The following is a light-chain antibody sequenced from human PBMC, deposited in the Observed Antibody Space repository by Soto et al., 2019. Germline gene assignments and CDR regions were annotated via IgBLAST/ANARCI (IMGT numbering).Light chain of an antibody. V-gene: IGLV2-8*01. J-gene: IGLJ2*01. CDR1: SSDVGGYNS. CDR2: GVS. Sequence: QSVLTQPPSASGSPGQSVTISCTGTSSDVGGYNSVSWYQQHPGKAPKLMINGVSTRPSGVPDRFSGSKSGNTASLTVSGLQAEDEADYYCSSYAGRNNAVVFGGGTKLTVL. CDR3: SSYAGRNNAVV.